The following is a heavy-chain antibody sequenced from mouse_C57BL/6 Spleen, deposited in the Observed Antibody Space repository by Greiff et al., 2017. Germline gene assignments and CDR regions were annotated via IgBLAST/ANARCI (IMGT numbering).Heavy chain of an antibody. D-gene: IGHD1-1*02. CDR2: ISYDGSN. J-gene: IGHJ1*03. V-gene: IGHV3-6*01. CDR1: GYSITSGYY. Sequence: EVQLQQSGPGLVKPSQSLSLTCSVTGYSITSGYYWNWIRQFPGNKLEWMGYISYDGSNNYNPSLKNRISITRDTSKNQFFLKLNSVTTEDTATYYCAREIWGYFDVWGTGTTVTVSS. CDR3: AREIWGYFDV.